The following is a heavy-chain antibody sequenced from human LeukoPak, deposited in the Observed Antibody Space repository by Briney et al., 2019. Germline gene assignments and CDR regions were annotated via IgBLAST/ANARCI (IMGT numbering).Heavy chain of an antibody. J-gene: IGHJ4*02. Sequence: GGSLRLSCAASGFTVSSNYMSWVRQAPGKGLEWGSVIYSGGSTYYADSVKGRFTISRDNSKNTLYLQMNSLRAEDTAVYYCARAPPDTAMVSPSRLFDYWGQGTLVTVSS. CDR1: GFTVSSNY. CDR3: ARAPPDTAMVSPSRLFDY. D-gene: IGHD5-18*01. V-gene: IGHV3-53*01. CDR2: IYSGGST.